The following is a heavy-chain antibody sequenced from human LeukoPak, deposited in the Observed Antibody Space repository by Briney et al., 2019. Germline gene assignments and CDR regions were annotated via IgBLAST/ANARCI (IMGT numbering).Heavy chain of an antibody. D-gene: IGHD6-13*01. Sequence: PGGSLRLSCAASVFTFSSYEMNWVRQAPGKGLEWVSYISSSGSTIYYADSVKGRFTISRDNAKNSLYLQMNSLRAEDTAVYYCASHSCYETVCGSADYCGQGTLVTVSS. J-gene: IGHJ4*02. V-gene: IGHV3-48*03. CDR3: ASHSCYETVCGSADY. CDR2: ISSSGSTI. CDR1: VFTFSSYE.